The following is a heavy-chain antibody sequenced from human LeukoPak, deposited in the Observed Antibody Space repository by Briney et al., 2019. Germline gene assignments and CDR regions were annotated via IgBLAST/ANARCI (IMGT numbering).Heavy chain of an antibody. CDR2: IYTSGST. J-gene: IGHJ6*03. V-gene: IGHV4-61*02. CDR3: ASQQYSSGWYYYYYYMDV. D-gene: IGHD6-19*01. Sequence: PSQTLSLTCTVSGGSISSGSYYWRWLRQPAGKGLEWIGRIYTSGSTNYNPSLKSRVTISVDTSKNQFSLKLSSVTAADTAVYYCASQQYSSGWYYYYYYMDVWGKGTTVTVSS. CDR1: GGSISSGSYY.